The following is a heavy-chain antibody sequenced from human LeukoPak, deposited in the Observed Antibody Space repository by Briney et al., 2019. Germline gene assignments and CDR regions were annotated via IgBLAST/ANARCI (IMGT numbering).Heavy chain of an antibody. J-gene: IGHJ5*02. CDR2: IYYSGST. Sequence: SETLSLTCTVSGGSISSYYWSWIRQPPGKGLKWIGYIYYSGSTNYNPSLKSRVTISVDTSKNQFSLKLSSVTAADTAVYYCARAIAMVRGVIMSPWGQGTLVTVSS. CDR3: ARAIAMVRGVIMSP. V-gene: IGHV4-59*01. CDR1: GGSISSYY. D-gene: IGHD3-10*01.